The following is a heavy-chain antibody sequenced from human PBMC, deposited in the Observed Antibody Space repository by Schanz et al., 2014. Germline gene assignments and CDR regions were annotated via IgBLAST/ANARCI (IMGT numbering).Heavy chain of an antibody. CDR1: GFTFSSYG. V-gene: IGHV3-33*03. D-gene: IGHD3-3*01. J-gene: IGHJ6*02. CDR3: ARFLARYQYYGVDV. CDR2: IGYDGSEK. Sequence: QVHLVESGGGVVQPGRSLRLSCAASGFTFSSYGMHWVRQAPGRGLEWVANIGYDGSEKYYVDSVKGRFSISRDNGETSVYLKINSLRVEDTAVDYCARFLARYQYYGVDVWGQGTTVIVSS.